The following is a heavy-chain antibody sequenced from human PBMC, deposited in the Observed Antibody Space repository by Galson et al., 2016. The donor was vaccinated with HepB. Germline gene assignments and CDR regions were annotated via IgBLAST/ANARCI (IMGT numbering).Heavy chain of an antibody. J-gene: IGHJ3*01. V-gene: IGHV3-23*01. CDR3: AKACRGSYDDGCAFDF. Sequence: SLRLSCAASGFTFNSYDMRWVRQAPGKGLEWVSVLNGRTGRTYYAASVKGRFIISRDNSKNTLYLQMSNLRAEDTAVYYCAKACRGSYDDGCAFDFWGQGTMVTVSP. CDR2: LNGRTGRT. D-gene: IGHD1-26*01. CDR1: GFTFNSYD.